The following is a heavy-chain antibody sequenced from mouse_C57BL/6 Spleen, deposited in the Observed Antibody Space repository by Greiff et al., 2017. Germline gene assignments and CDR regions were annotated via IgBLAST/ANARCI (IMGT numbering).Heavy chain of an antibody. V-gene: IGHV5-16*01. D-gene: IGHD3-2*02. CDR3: ARDQGPYWYFDV. J-gene: IGHJ1*03. CDR2: INYDGSST. CDR1: GFTFSDYY. Sequence: VQLKESEGGLVQPGSSMKLSCTASGFTFSDYYMARVRQVPEKGLEWVANINYDGSSTYYLDSLKSRFIISRDNAKNILYLQMSSLKSEDTATYYCARDQGPYWYFDVWGTGTTVTVSS.